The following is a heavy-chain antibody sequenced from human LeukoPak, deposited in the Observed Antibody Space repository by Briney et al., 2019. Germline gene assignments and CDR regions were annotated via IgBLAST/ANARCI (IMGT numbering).Heavy chain of an antibody. CDR2: FYYLGTT. CDR1: GDSISSDTYY. Sequence: SETLSLTCSVSGDSISSDTYYWGWIRQPPGRGLEWIGSFYYLGTTYFNPSLKSRVTISVDTSKNKFSLSLTSVTAADTAVYYCARGGHWGPKLIPFDYWGQGSLVTVSS. V-gene: IGHV4-39*01. CDR3: ARGGHWGPKLIPFDY. D-gene: IGHD3-16*01. J-gene: IGHJ4*02.